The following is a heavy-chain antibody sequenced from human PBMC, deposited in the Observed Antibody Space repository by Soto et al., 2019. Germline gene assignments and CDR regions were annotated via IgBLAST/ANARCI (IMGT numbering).Heavy chain of an antibody. Sequence: PSDTLSLTCAVSGASISGSYYYWAWLRQSPGKGPEWIGSVFYTGFTSYNPSLESRVSVSEDTSKSQFSLKLSAVTAADTAVYYCATSQKGYNWNYFDHWGQGALVTVSS. CDR2: VFYTGFT. CDR1: GASISGSYYY. J-gene: IGHJ4*02. D-gene: IGHD1-20*01. V-gene: IGHV4-39*01. CDR3: ATSQKGYNWNYFDH.